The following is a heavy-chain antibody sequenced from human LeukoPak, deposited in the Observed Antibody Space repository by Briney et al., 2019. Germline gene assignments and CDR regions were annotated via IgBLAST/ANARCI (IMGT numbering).Heavy chain of an antibody. Sequence: ASVKVSCKASGYTLTSYGISWVGQAPGQGLEWMGWISAYNGNTNYAQKLQGRVTMTTDTSTSTAYMELRSLRSDDTAVYYCARDQWALVVPAAQGDYWGQGTLVTVSS. CDR2: ISAYNGNT. CDR3: ARDQWALVVPAAQGDY. J-gene: IGHJ4*02. V-gene: IGHV1-18*01. CDR1: GYTLTSYG. D-gene: IGHD2-2*01.